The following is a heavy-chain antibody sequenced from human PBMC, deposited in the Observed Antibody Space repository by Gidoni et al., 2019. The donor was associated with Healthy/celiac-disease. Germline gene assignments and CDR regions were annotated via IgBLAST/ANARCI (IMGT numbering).Heavy chain of an antibody. CDR3: AKFGGYGSGSFGFDY. D-gene: IGHD3-10*01. Sequence: EVQLVESGGGLVQPGGSLRLSCAASGFTFSSYEMNWVRQAPGKGLEWVSYISSSGSTIYYADSVKGRFTISRDNAKNSLYLQMNSLRAEDTAVYYCAKFGGYGSGSFGFDYWGQGTLVTVSS. CDR1: GFTFSSYE. J-gene: IGHJ4*02. V-gene: IGHV3-48*03. CDR2: ISSSGSTI.